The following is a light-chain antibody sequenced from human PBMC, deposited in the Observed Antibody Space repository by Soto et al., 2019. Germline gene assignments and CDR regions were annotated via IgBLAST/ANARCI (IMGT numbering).Light chain of an antibody. CDR3: QQYGSSPPYT. CDR2: GSS. CDR1: QTVSGNY. V-gene: IGKV3-20*01. Sequence: EIVLTQSPGILSLSPGERATLSCRASQTVSGNYLAWYQQKPGQSPRLLIYGSSDRATGIPDRFSGSGSGTDFTVNINRVEPEDFAAYYCQQYGSSPPYTFGQRTTLEI. J-gene: IGKJ2*01.